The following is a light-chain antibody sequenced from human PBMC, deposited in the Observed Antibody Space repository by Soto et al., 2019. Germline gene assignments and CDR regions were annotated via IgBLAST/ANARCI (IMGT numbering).Light chain of an antibody. CDR3: MQALQTRT. J-gene: IGKJ1*01. V-gene: IGKV2-28*01. CDR1: QSLLHSNGYNY. Sequence: DIVMTQSPLSLPVIPGEPASISCRSSQSLLHSNGYNYLDWYLQKPGQSPQLLIYLGSNRSSGVPDRFSGSGSGTDFTLKISRVEAEDVGVYYCMQALQTRTFGQGTKVDIK. CDR2: LGS.